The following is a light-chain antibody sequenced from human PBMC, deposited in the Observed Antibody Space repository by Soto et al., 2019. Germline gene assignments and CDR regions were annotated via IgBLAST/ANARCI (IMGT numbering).Light chain of an antibody. J-gene: IGKJ5*01. CDR1: QSVLYSAKNKNF. CDR2: WAS. CDR3: QQHYINPIT. Sequence: DLVMTQSPDSLAVSLGERATIHCKSSQSVLYSAKNKNFLTWYQQKPGQPPKLLIYWASTRESGVPDRFTGSGSGTDLTLTINSLQAEDVAVYYCQQHYINPITFGQGTRLEIK. V-gene: IGKV4-1*01.